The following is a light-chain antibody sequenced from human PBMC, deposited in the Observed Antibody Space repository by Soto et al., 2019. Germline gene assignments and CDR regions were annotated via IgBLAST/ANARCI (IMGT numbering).Light chain of an antibody. CDR3: QQYSSTPRT. CDR1: QSVLYSANNKNC. J-gene: IGKJ1*01. V-gene: IGKV4-1*01. CDR2: WAS. Sequence: DIVMTQSPDSLAVSLGERATINCKSSQSVLYSANNKNCLAWYQQKPGQPPKLLLYWASTRESGVPDRFSGSGSGTDFTLTISSLQAEDVAVYYCQQYSSTPRTFGQGTKVEIK.